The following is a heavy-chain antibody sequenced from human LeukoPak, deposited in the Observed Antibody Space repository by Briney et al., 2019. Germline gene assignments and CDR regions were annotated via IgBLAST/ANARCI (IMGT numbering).Heavy chain of an antibody. CDR1: GFTFSGCA. D-gene: IGHD6-13*01. CDR2: ISGSGGST. J-gene: IGHJ4*02. Sequence: GGSLRLSCAASGFTFSGCALSWVRQAPGKGLEWVSTISGSGGSTYYADSVKGRFTISRDNSKNALYLQMNSLRAEDTAVYYCAKDPYSSSWYYFDHWGQGTLVTVSS. V-gene: IGHV3-23*01. CDR3: AKDPYSSSWYYFDH.